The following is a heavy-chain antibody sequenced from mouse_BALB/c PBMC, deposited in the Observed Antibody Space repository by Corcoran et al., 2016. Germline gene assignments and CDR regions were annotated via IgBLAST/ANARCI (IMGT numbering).Heavy chain of an antibody. V-gene: IGHV14-3*02. CDR2: IDPANGNT. J-gene: IGHJ3*01. CDR1: GFNIKETY. CDR3: ARWGDGYSPFAY. Sequence: EVQLQQSGAELVKPGASVKLSCTASGFNIKETYMHWVKQRPEQGLEWIGRIDPANGNTKYDPKFQGKATITADTSSNTAYLQLSSLTSEDTAVYYCARWGDGYSPFAYWGQGTLVTVSA. D-gene: IGHD2-3*01.